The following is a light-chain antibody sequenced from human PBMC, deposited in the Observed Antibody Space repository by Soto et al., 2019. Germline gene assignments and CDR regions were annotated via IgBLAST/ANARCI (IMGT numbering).Light chain of an antibody. CDR1: QSVSRSY. V-gene: IGKV3-20*01. Sequence: EIVLTQSPGTLSLSPGERATLSCMASQSVSRSYLAWYQQKPGQAPRHLIHGASSRATGIPDKFSGSGSGTDFTLTISRLEPEDFAVYYCQQYGSSRTLGQGTKVEIK. CDR2: GAS. J-gene: IGKJ1*01. CDR3: QQYGSSRT.